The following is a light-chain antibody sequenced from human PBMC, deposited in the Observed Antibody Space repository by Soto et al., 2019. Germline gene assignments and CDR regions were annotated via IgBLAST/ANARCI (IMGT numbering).Light chain of an antibody. CDR2: DAY. CDR3: QTRHMWPIT. V-gene: IGKV3-11*01. Sequence: PLSCRASQSFRGLLAWYQQKPGQAPSILIYDAYNRATGIQPRFSGSGSGTDFTLTISSIEPEDSAVYYCQTRHMWPITVGQRKRLAIK. J-gene: IGKJ5*01. CDR1: QSFRGL.